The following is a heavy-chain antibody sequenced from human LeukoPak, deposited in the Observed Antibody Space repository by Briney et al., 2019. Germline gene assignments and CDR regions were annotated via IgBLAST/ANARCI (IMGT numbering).Heavy chain of an antibody. Sequence: PGGSLRLSCAASGFTFSPYSFNWVRQAPGKGLEWLSYITSTSRTIYYADSVKGRFTISRDNAKNSLFLQMNSLRAEDTAVYYCARDSSGSYLGWGQGTLVTVST. V-gene: IGHV3-48*01. CDR1: GFTFSPYS. D-gene: IGHD1-26*01. J-gene: IGHJ4*02. CDR2: ITSTSRTI. CDR3: ARDSSGSYLG.